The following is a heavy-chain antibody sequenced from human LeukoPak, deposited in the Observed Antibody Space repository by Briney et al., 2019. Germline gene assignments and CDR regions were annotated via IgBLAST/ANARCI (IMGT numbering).Heavy chain of an antibody. D-gene: IGHD4-17*01. CDR3: ASNSGDYYPLLIPSHH. V-gene: IGHV1-8*01. CDR1: GYTFTSYD. J-gene: IGHJ5*02. CDR2: MNPNSGNT. Sequence: ASVKVSCKASGYTFTSYDINWVRQATGQGLEWMGWMNPNSGNTGYAQKFQGRVTMTRNTSISTAYMELSSLRAEDTAVYYCASNSGDYYPLLIPSHHWGQGTLVTVSS.